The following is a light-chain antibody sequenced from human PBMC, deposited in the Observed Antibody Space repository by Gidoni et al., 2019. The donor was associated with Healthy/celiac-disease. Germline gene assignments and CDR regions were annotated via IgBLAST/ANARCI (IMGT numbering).Light chain of an antibody. J-gene: IGLJ2*01. CDR1: SGHSSYA. CDR2: LNSDGSH. Sequence: ASVKLTCTLSSGHSSYAIAWHQQQPEKSPRYLMKLNSDGSHSKGDGIPDRFSGSSSGAERYLTISSLQSEDEADYYCQTWGTGIVVFGGGTKLTVL. V-gene: IGLV4-69*01. CDR3: QTWGTGIVV.